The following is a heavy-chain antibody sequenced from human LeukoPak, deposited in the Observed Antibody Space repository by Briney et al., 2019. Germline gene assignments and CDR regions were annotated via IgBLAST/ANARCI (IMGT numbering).Heavy chain of an antibody. CDR1: GFTFISYA. J-gene: IGHJ4*02. Sequence: GSLRLSCAASGFTFISYAMTWVRQAPGKGLEWVSGISGSAGSTYYADSVKGRFTISRDNSKNTLYLQMNSLRAEDTAVYYCAKMGMDSSGWADYWGQETLVTVSS. V-gene: IGHV3-23*01. CDR3: AKMGMDSSGWADY. D-gene: IGHD6-19*01. CDR2: ISGSAGST.